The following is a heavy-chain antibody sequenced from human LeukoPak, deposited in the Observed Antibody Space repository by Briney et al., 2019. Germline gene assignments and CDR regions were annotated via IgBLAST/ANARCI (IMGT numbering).Heavy chain of an antibody. Sequence: GGSLRLSCAVSGFTFSDYYISWIRQAPGKGLEWVSYISSSGRTIYYADSVKGRFTISRDNTKNSLYLQMTSLRAEDTAVYYCASIIRYYYDSSGFPSGWGQGTLVTVSS. CDR3: ASIIRYYYDSSGFPSG. J-gene: IGHJ4*02. D-gene: IGHD3-22*01. CDR1: GFTFSDYY. CDR2: ISSSGRTI. V-gene: IGHV3-11*04.